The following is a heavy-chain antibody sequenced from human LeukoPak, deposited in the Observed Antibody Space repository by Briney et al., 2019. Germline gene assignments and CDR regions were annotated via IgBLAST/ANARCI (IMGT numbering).Heavy chain of an antibody. Sequence: SETLSLTCTVSGDSISSSAYYWGWIRQPPGKGLEWVGSIYYTGSTYYNPSLTSRVTISVDTSKIHFSLKLSSVTAADTAVYYCARLITIFGVVTPPDYFDYWGQGILVTVSS. CDR2: IYYTGST. CDR3: ARLITIFGVVTPPDYFDY. D-gene: IGHD3-3*01. J-gene: IGHJ4*02. CDR1: GDSISSSAYY. V-gene: IGHV4-39*02.